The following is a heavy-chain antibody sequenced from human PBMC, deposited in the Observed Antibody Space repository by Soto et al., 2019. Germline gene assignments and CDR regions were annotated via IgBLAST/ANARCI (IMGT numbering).Heavy chain of an antibody. CDR2: IHGGGNT. J-gene: IGHJ4*02. CDR3: AKARYDYLWGNYRSTGNFDS. Sequence: GGSLRLSCVASGFSVSANYMTWIRQAPGKGLGWVSVIHGGGNTYYADSVKGRFTISRXXXXXXVXLXMXXXXVDXTAVYYCAKARYDYLWGNYRSTGNFDSWGQG. D-gene: IGHD3-16*02. CDR1: GFSVSANY. V-gene: IGHV3-53*01.